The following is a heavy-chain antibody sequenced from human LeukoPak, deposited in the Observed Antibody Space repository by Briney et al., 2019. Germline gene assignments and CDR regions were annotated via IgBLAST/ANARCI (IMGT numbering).Heavy chain of an antibody. CDR3: ARDRYSGYDVNPDY. D-gene: IGHD5-12*01. V-gene: IGHV1-2*02. Sequence: ASVKVSCKASGYTFTSYDINWVRQATGQGLEWMGWINPNSGGTNYAQKFQGRVTMTRDTSISTAYMELSRLRSDDTAVYYCARDRYSGYDVNPDYWGQGTLVTVSS. CDR1: GYTFTSYD. J-gene: IGHJ4*02. CDR2: INPNSGGT.